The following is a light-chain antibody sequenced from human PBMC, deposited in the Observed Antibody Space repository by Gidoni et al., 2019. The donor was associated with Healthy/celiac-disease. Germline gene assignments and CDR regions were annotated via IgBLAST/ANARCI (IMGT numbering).Light chain of an antibody. CDR2: DAS. J-gene: IGKJ5*01. CDR1: QSVSSY. V-gene: IGKV3-11*01. CDR3: QQSSNWPG. Sequence: EIVLTPSPATLSLSPGERATLSCRASQSVSSYLAWYQQKPGQAPRLLIYDASNRATGIPARFSGSGSGTDFTLTISSLEPEDFAVYYCQQSSNWPGFGQGTRLEIK.